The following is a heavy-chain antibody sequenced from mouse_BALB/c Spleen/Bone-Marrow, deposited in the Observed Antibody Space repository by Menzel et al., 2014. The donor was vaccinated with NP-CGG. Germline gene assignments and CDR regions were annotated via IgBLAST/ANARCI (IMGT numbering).Heavy chain of an antibody. J-gene: IGHJ2*01. CDR1: GYTFTDYN. CDR2: INPNNGGT. D-gene: IGHD1-1*01. V-gene: IGHV1-18*01. CDR3: ARVQLLRSRGLDY. Sequence: VQLQQPGPELVKPGASVKIPCKTSGYTFTDYNMDWVKQSHGKSLEWIGYINPNNGGTIYNQKFKGKATLTVDKSSSTAYMELRSLTSEDTAVYYCARVQLLRSRGLDYWGQGTTLTVSS.